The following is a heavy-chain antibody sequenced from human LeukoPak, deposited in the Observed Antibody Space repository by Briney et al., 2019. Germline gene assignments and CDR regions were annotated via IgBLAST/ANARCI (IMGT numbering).Heavy chain of an antibody. Sequence: PGGSLRLSCAASGFTVSSNYMSWVRQAPGKGLEWVSVIYRGGSTYYADSVKGRFTISRDNSKNTLYLQMNSLRAEDTAVYYCARDRRDSSGYQGYYMDVWGKGTTVTVS. CDR3: ARDRRDSSGYQGYYMDV. CDR1: GFTVSSNY. J-gene: IGHJ6*03. V-gene: IGHV3-66*02. CDR2: IYRGGST. D-gene: IGHD3-22*01.